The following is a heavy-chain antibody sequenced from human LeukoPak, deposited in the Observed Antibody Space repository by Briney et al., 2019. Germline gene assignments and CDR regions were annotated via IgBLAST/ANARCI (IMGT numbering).Heavy chain of an antibody. CDR2: IYTSGST. V-gene: IGHV4-61*02. J-gene: IGHJ6*02. Sequence: SQTLSLTCTVSGGSISSGSYYWSWIRQPAGKGLEWIVRIYTSGSTNYNPSLKSRVTISVDPSKNQFSLKLSSVTAADTAVYYCARDGSYYYGSGSYKYYYGMDVWGQGTTVTVSS. CDR1: GGSISSGSYY. D-gene: IGHD3-10*01. CDR3: ARDGSYYYGSGSYKYYYGMDV.